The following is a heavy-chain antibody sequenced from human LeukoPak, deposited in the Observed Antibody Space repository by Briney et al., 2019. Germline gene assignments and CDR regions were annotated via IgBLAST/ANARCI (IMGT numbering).Heavy chain of an antibody. Sequence: SETLSLTCSVSDDSITMYYWTWIRQPPGKGLEWIGYVDHTGSTNFNPSLNGRVSISRDTTKNLFSLRLRSVTAADTAVYNCARGGKSYYYESRGYHPFDYWGQGTLVTVSS. D-gene: IGHD3-22*01. CDR3: ARGGKSYYYESRGYHPFDY. CDR2: VDHTGST. J-gene: IGHJ4*02. V-gene: IGHV4-59*01. CDR1: DDSITMYY.